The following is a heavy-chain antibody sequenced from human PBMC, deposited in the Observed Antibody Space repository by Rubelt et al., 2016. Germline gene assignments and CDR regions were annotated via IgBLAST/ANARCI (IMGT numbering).Heavy chain of an antibody. D-gene: IGHD5-18*01. CDR2: A. Sequence: ANYAQKFLGRVTITADESTSTAYMELSSLRSEDTAVYYCAVDTAIGYYYGMDVWGQGTTVTVSS. V-gene: IGHV1-69*01. J-gene: IGHJ6*02. CDR3: AVDTAIGYYYGMDV.